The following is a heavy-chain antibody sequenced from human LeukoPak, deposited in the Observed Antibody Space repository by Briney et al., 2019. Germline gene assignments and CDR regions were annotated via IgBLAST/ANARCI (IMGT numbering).Heavy chain of an antibody. V-gene: IGHV1-69*01. J-gene: IGHJ3*02. CDR3: ATYVDTAMVVDAFDI. D-gene: IGHD5-18*01. CDR2: IIPFFGTA. Sequence: GASGKLSCKASGRPFTRYAISWVRQAPGQGLGWRGGIIPFFGTANYAQKFQARVTITADESTSTAYMELSSLRSEDTAVYYCATYVDTAMVVDAFDIWGQGTMVTVSS. CDR1: GRPFTRYA.